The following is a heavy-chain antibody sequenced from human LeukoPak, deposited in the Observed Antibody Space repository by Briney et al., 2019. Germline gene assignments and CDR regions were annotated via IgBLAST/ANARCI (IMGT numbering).Heavy chain of an antibody. V-gene: IGHV4-59*08. D-gene: IGHD1-26*01. J-gene: IGHJ4*02. CDR1: GGSISSYH. CDR2: IYYSGNT. CDR3: ARHGSGSSTFGY. Sequence: PSETLSLTCSVSGGSISSYHWSWIRQPPGKGLEWIGYIYYSGNTNYNPSLRSRVTISVDTSKNQFSLKLSSVTAADTAVYYCARHGSGSSTFGYWGQGTLVTVSS.